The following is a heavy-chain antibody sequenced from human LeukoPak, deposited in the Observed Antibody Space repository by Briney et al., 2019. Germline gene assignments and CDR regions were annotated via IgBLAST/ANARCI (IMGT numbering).Heavy chain of an antibody. J-gene: IGHJ4*02. CDR2: ISSSSSTI. CDR3: ARQGVLKTDCSGGSCPFDY. Sequence: GGSLRPSCAASGFTFSDYYMTWIRQAPGKGLEWVSYISSSSSTIYYADSVKGRFTIPRDNAKNSLYLQMNSLRAEDTAVYYCARQGVLKTDCSGGSCPFDYWGQGTLVTVSS. CDR1: GFTFSDYY. V-gene: IGHV3-11*04. D-gene: IGHD2-15*01.